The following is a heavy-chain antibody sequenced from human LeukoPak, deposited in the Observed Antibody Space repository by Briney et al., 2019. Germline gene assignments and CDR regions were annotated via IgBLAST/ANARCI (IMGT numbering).Heavy chain of an antibody. CDR2: MNPNSGNT. J-gene: IGHJ5*02. Sequence: ASVKVSCKASGYTFTSYDINWVRQATGQGLEWMGWMNPNSGNTGYAQKFQGRVTMTRNTSISTAYMELSSLRSEDTAVDYCARGRRYYYDSSGYSEANWFDPWGQGTLVTVSS. CDR1: GYTFTSYD. V-gene: IGHV1-8*01. D-gene: IGHD3-22*01. CDR3: ARGRRYYYDSSGYSEANWFDP.